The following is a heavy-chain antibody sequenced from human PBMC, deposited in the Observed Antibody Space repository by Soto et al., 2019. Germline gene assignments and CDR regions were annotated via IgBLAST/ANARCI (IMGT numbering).Heavy chain of an antibody. Sequence: GGSLRLSCAVSGFTFSSYAMSWVRQAPGKGLEWVSAVSGSGGSTYYADSVKGRFTISRDNSKNTLYLQMNSLRAEDTAVYYCAKVDCSSNSCRATWGQGTLVTVPQ. CDR1: GFTFSSYA. CDR3: AKVDCSSNSCRAT. V-gene: IGHV3-23*01. D-gene: IGHD2-2*01. CDR2: VSGSGGST. J-gene: IGHJ5*02.